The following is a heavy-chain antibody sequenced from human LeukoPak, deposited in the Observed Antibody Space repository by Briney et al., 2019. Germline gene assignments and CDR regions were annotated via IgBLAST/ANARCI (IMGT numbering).Heavy chain of an antibody. D-gene: IGHD3-9*01. CDR1: GGSISNYY. Sequence: SETLSLTCTVSGGSISNYYWSWIRQPPGKGLEWIGYIYYSGSTNYNPSLKSRVTISVDTSKNQFSLKLSSVTAADTAVYYCAAYFDFSFDYWGQGTLVTVSS. CDR2: IYYSGST. J-gene: IGHJ4*02. V-gene: IGHV4-59*03. CDR3: AAYFDFSFDY.